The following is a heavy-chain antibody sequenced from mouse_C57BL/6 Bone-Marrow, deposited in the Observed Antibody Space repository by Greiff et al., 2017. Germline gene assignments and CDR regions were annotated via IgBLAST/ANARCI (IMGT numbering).Heavy chain of an antibody. CDR2: IYPRSGNT. Sequence: QVQLKESGAELARPGASVKLSCKASGYTFTSYGISWVKQSTGQGLEWIGEIYPRSGNTYYNEKFKGKATLTADKSSSTAYMELRSLTSEDSAVYFCARVVRYFDVWGTGTTVTVTS. J-gene: IGHJ1*03. D-gene: IGHD1-1*02. CDR1: GYTFTSYG. V-gene: IGHV1-81*01. CDR3: ARVVRYFDV.